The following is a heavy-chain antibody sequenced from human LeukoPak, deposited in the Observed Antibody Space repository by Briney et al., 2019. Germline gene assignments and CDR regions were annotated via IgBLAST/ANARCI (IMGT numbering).Heavy chain of an antibody. D-gene: IGHD3-3*01. V-gene: IGHV4-59*01. CDR3: ARHGPLYDIWSAQFYFDY. Sequence: PSETLSLTCTVSGGSISGYYWSWIRQPPGKGLEWIGYIHYTGPTNYNPSLKSRVTISLGTSKNQFSLKLSSVTAADTAVYYCARHGPLYDIWSAQFYFDYWGQGTLVAVSS. J-gene: IGHJ4*02. CDR2: IHYTGPT. CDR1: GGSISGYY.